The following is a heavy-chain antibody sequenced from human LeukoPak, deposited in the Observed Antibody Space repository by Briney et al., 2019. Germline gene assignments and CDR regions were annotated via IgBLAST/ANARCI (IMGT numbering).Heavy chain of an antibody. CDR2: ITGSGGST. CDR1: GFTFSSYA. CDR3: AREGGGGRYFDWLQYYYYMDV. V-gene: IGHV3-23*01. D-gene: IGHD3-9*01. Sequence: GGSLRLSCAASGFTFSSYAMSWVRQAPGKGLEWVSAITGSGGSTYYADSVKGRFTISRDNSKNTLYLQMNSLRAEDTAVYYCAREGGGGRYFDWLQYYYYMDVWGKGTTVTVSS. J-gene: IGHJ6*03.